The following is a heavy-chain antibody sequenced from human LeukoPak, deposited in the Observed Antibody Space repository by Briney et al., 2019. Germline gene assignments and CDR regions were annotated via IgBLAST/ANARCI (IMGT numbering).Heavy chain of an antibody. V-gene: IGHV4-34*01. CDR2: INHSGST. CDR1: GGSFSGYY. D-gene: IGHD3-3*01. Sequence: PETLYLTCAVYGGSFSGYYWSWIRQPPGKGLEWIGEINHSGSTNYNPSLKSRVTISVDTSKNQFSLKLSSVTAADTAVYYCARAQNYDFWSGSPRYYYMDVWGKGTTVTVSS. CDR3: ARAQNYDFWSGSPRYYYMDV. J-gene: IGHJ6*03.